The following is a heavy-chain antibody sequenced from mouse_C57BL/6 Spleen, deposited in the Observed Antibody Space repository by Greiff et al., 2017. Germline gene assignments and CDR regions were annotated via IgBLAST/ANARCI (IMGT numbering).Heavy chain of an antibody. CDR1: GYTFTSYW. D-gene: IGHD2-2*01. J-gene: IGHJ4*01. CDR2: IDPSDSYT. V-gene: IGHV1-69*01. CDR3: ARRGYGGGYAMDY. Sequence: QVQLQQSGAELVMPGASVKLSCKASGYTFTSYWMHWVKQRPGQGLEWIGEIDPSDSYTNYNQKFTGKSTLTVAKSSSPDYMQLSSLTSEDSAVYYCARRGYGGGYAMDYWGQGTSVTVSS.